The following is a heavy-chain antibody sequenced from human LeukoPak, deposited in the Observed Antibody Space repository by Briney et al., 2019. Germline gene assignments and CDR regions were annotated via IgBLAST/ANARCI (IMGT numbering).Heavy chain of an antibody. D-gene: IGHD3-10*01. CDR2: ISSSSSYI. CDR3: ARGLDNYGSGSSD. J-gene: IGHJ4*02. CDR1: GFTFSNYA. Sequence: GGSLRLSCAASGFTFSNYAMNWVRQAPGKGLEWVSSISSSSSYIYYADSVKVRFTISRHNAKNSLYLQMNSLRAEDTAVYYCARGLDNYGSGSSDWGQGTLVTVSS. V-gene: IGHV3-21*01.